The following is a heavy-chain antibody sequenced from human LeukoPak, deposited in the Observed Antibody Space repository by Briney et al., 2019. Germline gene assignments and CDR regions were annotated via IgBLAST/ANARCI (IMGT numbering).Heavy chain of an antibody. CDR3: AKYGNSGWVIDY. V-gene: IGHV4-59*08. CDR1: GGSIGSNY. J-gene: IGHJ4*02. CDR2: IYYTGGT. D-gene: IGHD6-19*01. Sequence: PSETLSLTCTVSGGSIGSNYWTWIRQPPGKGLEYIGYIYYTGGTNYNPSLKSRVTISVGTSKNQFSLKLSSGTAADTAVYFCAKYGNSGWVIDYGGQGTLVTVSA.